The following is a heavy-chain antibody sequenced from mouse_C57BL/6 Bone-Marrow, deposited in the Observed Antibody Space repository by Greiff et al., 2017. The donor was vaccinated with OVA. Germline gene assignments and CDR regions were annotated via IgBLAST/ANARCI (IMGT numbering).Heavy chain of an antibody. CDR2: IRHKANNHAT. D-gene: IGHD1-1*01. J-gene: IGHJ1*03. CDR3: ARDYGSSYWYFDV. Sequence: EVKVVESGGGLVQPGGSMKLSCAASGFTFSDAWMDWVRQSPEQGLEWVAEIRHKANNHATYYAESVKGRFTISRDDSKRSVYLQMNSLRAEDTGIYYCARDYGSSYWYFDVWGTGTTVTVSS. CDR1: GFTFSDAW. V-gene: IGHV6-6*01.